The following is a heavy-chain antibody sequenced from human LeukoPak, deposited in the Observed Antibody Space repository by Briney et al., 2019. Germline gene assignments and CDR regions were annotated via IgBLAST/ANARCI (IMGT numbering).Heavy chain of an antibody. V-gene: IGHV3-21*01. CDR2: ISSSSSYI. J-gene: IGHJ4*02. D-gene: IGHD1-1*01. CDR3: ATLQLIDY. CDR1: GFTFSSYA. Sequence: PGGSLRLSCAASGFTFSSYAMSWVRQAPGKGLEWVSSISSSSSYIYYADSVKGRFTISRDNAKNSLYLQMNSLRAEDTAVYYCATLQLIDYWGQGTLVTVSS.